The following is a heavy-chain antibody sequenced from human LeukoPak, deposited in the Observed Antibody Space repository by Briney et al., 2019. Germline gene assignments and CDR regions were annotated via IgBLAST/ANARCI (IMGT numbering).Heavy chain of an antibody. CDR1: GFTFSGYD. V-gene: IGHV3-13*01. Sequence: GSLRLSCAASGFTFSGYDMHWVRQATGKGLEWVSAIGTAGDTYYPGSVKGRFTISRENAKNSLYLQINGLRAGDTAVYYCARAPLGGYGPWYWGQGTLVTVSS. CDR3: ARAPLGGYGPWY. CDR2: IGTAGDT. J-gene: IGHJ4*02. D-gene: IGHD3-22*01.